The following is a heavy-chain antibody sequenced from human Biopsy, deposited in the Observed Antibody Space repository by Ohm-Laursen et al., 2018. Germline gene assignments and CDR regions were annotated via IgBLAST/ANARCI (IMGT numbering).Heavy chain of an antibody. V-gene: IGHV4-39*01. CDR3: ARHPTGFWFDP. J-gene: IGHJ5*02. CDR1: GGSVSSNTNY. Sequence: SDTLPLTCTVSGGSVSSNTNYWAWIRQPPGKGLEWIGSIFYSGIIYYNPSLKSRVSISVDTSKNQFSLNLNSVTAADTAVYYCARHPTGFWFDPWGQGTLVTVSS. CDR2: IFYSGII.